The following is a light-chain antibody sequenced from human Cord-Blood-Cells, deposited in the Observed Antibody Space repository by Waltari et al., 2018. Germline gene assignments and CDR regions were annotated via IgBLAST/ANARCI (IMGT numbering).Light chain of an antibody. CDR1: QSVSSSY. Sequence: EIVLTQSPDTLSLSPGERATLSCRASQSVSSSYLAWYQQKPGQAPRLLIYGASSRATGIPDRFSGSGYGTDFTLTISRLEPEDFAVYYCQQYGSSPTFGQGIRLEIK. V-gene: IGKV3-20*01. CDR3: QQYGSSPT. J-gene: IGKJ5*01. CDR2: GAS.